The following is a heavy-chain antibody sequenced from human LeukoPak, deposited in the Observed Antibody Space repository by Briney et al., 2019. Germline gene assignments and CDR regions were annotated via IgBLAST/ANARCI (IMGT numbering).Heavy chain of an antibody. CDR2: IYYSGST. V-gene: IGHV4-31*03. Sequence: SETLSLTCTVSGGSISSGGYYWSWIRQHPGKGLEWTGYIYYSGSTYYNPSLKSRVTISVDTSKNQFSLKLSSVTAADTAVYYCARGCSGGSCYEAFDIWGQGTMVTVSS. J-gene: IGHJ3*02. CDR1: GGSISSGGYY. D-gene: IGHD2-15*01. CDR3: ARGCSGGSCYEAFDI.